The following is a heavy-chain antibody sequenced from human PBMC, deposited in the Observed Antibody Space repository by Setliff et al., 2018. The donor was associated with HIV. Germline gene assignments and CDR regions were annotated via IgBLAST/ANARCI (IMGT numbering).Heavy chain of an antibody. CDR2: IYYSGRT. V-gene: IGHV4-39*07. CDR1: RGSISSTSHY. CDR3: AGEIAPAARLPNVGGPPPPGYYHYMDV. D-gene: IGHD2-8*01. Sequence: SETLSLTCIVSRGSISSTSHYWGWVRQSPGRRLEWIGSIYYSGRTYYNPSLKSRVTMSVDTSTNQFSLDLTSVTAADTAAYFCAGEIAPAARLPNVGGPPPPGYYHYMDVWGKGTTVTVS. J-gene: IGHJ6*03.